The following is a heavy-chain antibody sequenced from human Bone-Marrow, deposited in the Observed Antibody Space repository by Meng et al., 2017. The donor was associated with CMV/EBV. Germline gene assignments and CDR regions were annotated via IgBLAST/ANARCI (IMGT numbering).Heavy chain of an antibody. J-gene: IGHJ4*01. CDR1: GYTFTSYG. V-gene: IGHV1-18*01. CDR3: ARGLTYYDILTLDY. CDR2: ISAYNGNT. Sequence: ASVEVSCKASGYTFTSYGISWVRQAPGQGLEWMGWISAYNGNTNYAQKLQGRVTMTTDTSTSTAYMELRSLRSDDTAVYYCARGLTYYDILTLDYWGHGTLVTVSS. D-gene: IGHD3-9*01.